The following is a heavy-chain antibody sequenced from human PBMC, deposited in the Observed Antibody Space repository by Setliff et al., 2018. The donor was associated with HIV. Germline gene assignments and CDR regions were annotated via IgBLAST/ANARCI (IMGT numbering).Heavy chain of an antibody. J-gene: IGHJ3*02. CDR2: MYYTGST. D-gene: IGHD2-2*01. V-gene: IGHV4-39*02. Sequence: KASETLSLTCTVSGGSTDSGSYYWAWVRQPPGKGLEWIGSMYYTGSTYYNPSLKSRVTISIDTSKNQFSLKLNSVTAADTAMYYCARDGGSSTISCSLRVGNDAFDIWGQGTMVTVSS. CDR3: ARDGGSSTISCSLRVGNDAFDI. CDR1: GGSTDSGSYY.